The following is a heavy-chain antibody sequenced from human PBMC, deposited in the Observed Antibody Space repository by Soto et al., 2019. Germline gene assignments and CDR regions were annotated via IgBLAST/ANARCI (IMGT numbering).Heavy chain of an antibody. J-gene: IGHJ4*02. CDR3: ARDPGDYVWGSYRSSHFDY. CDR2: IYYSGST. V-gene: IGHV4-61*01. D-gene: IGHD3-16*02. Sequence: QVQLQESGPGLVKPSETLSLTCTVSGGSVSSGSYYWSWIRQPPGKGLEWIGYIYYSGSTNYNPSLKSRVTISVDTSRNRFSLKLSSVTAADTAVYYCARDPGDYVWGSYRSSHFDYWGQGTLVTVSS. CDR1: GGSVSSGSYY.